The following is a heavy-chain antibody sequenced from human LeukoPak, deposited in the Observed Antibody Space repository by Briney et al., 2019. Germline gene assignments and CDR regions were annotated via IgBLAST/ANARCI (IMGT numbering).Heavy chain of an antibody. J-gene: IGHJ4*02. Sequence: SETLSLTCTVSGGSTSSYYWSWIRQPPGKGLEWIGYIYYSGSTNYNPSLKSRVTISVDTSKNQFSLKLSSVTAADTAVYYCARLTAAAAFWGQGTLVTVSS. D-gene: IGHD6-13*01. CDR2: IYYSGST. CDR3: ARLTAAAAF. V-gene: IGHV4-59*08. CDR1: GGSTSSYY.